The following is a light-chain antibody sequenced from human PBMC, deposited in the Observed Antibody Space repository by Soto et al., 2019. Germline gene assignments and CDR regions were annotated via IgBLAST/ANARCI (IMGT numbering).Light chain of an antibody. CDR3: QQYGSSPST. V-gene: IGKV3-20*01. CDR2: GAS. J-gene: IGKJ4*01. Sequence: EIVLTQSPGTLSLSPGERATLTCRASQSVSSSYLAWYQQKPGQAPSLLIYGASSIATGLPDRFSGSGSGTDFTLTISRLEPEDFAAYYCQQYGSSPSTFGGGTKVEIK. CDR1: QSVSSSY.